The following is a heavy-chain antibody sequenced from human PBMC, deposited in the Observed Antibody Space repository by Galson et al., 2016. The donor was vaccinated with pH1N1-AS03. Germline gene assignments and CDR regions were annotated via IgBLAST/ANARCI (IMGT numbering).Heavy chain of an antibody. CDR2: TYWRSKWYN. CDR3: ARGIYSAFDI. Sequence: CAISGDSVSSNIDAWNWIRQSPSGGLEWLGRTYWRSKWYNDYAVSVKSRIIINPDTSKNQFSLQLNSVTPEDTGVSYCARGIYSAFDIWSQGTLVTVSS. D-gene: IGHD2/OR15-2a*01. V-gene: IGHV6-1*01. CDR1: GDSVSSNIDA. J-gene: IGHJ3*02.